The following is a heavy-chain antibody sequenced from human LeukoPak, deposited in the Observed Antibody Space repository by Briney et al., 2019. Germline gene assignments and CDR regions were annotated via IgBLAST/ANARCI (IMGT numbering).Heavy chain of an antibody. CDR1: GITLSTYW. V-gene: IGHV3-7*04. Sequence: GGTLRLSCAASGITLSTYWMSWVRQAPGKGLEWVANIRKDGSEKKYVDSVKGRFTISRDNAKNSLYLQMNSLRAEDTALYYCARGGLYWHIWGQGTMVTVSS. D-gene: IGHD2-15*01. CDR2: IRKDGSEK. J-gene: IGHJ3*02. CDR3: ARGGLYWHI.